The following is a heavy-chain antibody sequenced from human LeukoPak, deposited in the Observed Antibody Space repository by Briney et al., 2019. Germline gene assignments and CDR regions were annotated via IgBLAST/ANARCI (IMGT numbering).Heavy chain of an antibody. CDR1: GYTFTSYG. CDR2: IIPILGIA. J-gene: IGHJ3*02. CDR3: ARVGKVAQGAFDI. V-gene: IGHV1-69*04. D-gene: IGHD5-12*01. Sequence: SVKVSCKASGYTFTSYGISWVRQAPGQGLEWMGRIIPILGIANYAQKFQGGVTITADKSTSTAYMELSSLRSEDTAVYYCARVGKVAQGAFDIWGQGTMVTVSS.